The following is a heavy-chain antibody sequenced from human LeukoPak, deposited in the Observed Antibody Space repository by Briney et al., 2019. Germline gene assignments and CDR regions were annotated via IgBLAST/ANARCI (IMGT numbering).Heavy chain of an antibody. CDR3: ARLDYNWFDP. CDR1: GGTFSSYA. J-gene: IGHJ5*02. V-gene: IGHV1-46*01. CDR2: INPSGGST. Sequence: GASVKVSCKASGGTFSSYAISWVRQAPGQGLEWMGIINPSGGSTSYAQKFQGRVTMTRDTSTSTVYMELSSLRSEDTAVYYCARLDYNWFDPWGQGTLVTVSS.